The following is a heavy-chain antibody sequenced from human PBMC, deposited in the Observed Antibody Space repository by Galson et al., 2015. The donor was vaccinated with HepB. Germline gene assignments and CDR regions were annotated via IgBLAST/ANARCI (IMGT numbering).Heavy chain of an antibody. CDR1: GYTFTSYG. CDR2: ISAYNGNT. CDR3: ARGPMGAYYYDSSGYYF. Sequence: SVKVSCKASGYTFTSYGISWVRQAPGQGLEWMGWISAYNGNTNYAQKLQGRVTMTTDTSTSTAYMELRSLRSDDTAVYYCARGPMGAYYYDSSGYYFWGQGTLVTVSP. V-gene: IGHV1-18*04. J-gene: IGHJ4*02. D-gene: IGHD3-22*01.